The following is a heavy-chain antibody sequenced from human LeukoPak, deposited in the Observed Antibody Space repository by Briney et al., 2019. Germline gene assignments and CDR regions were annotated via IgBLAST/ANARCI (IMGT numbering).Heavy chain of an antibody. CDR3: AREGTTGRNLNWFDS. V-gene: IGHV4-59*01. CDR2: IFYTGST. CDR1: GDSISSSY. Sequence: SETLSLTCTVSGDSISSSYWNWIRQPPGKGLEWIGYIFYTGSTNYNPSLKSRVTLSVDTSKNQFSLKLSSVTAADTAVYYCAREGTTGRNLNWFDSWGQGTLVTVSS. D-gene: IGHD1-1*01. J-gene: IGHJ5*01.